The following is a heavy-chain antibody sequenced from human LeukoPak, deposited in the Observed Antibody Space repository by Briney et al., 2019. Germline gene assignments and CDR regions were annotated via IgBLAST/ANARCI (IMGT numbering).Heavy chain of an antibody. V-gene: IGHV3-21*01. CDR2: ITISSNFI. Sequence: PGGSLRLSCAASGFSLSSYSMNWVRQAPGKGLEWVSSITISSNFIYYADSVKGRFTISRDNAKSSLFLQMNSLRAEDTAVYFCARDGHGDGFLTGYSYFGMDVCGQGTTVTVSS. CDR1: GFSLSSYS. J-gene: IGHJ6*02. D-gene: IGHD3-9*01. CDR3: ARDGHGDGFLTGYSYFGMDV.